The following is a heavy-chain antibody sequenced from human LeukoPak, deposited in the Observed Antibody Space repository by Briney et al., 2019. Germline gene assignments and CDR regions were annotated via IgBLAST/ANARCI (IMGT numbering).Heavy chain of an antibody. J-gene: IGHJ4*02. CDR2: ISSSSSYI. CDR1: GFTFSSYS. V-gene: IGHV3-21*01. CDR3: ARDRRPATFDY. Sequence: SGGSLRLSCAASGFTFSSYSMNWVRQAPGKGLEWVSSISSSSSYIYYADSVKGRFTISRDNAKNSLYPQMNSLRAEDTAVYYCARDRRPATFDYWGQGTLVTVSS. D-gene: IGHD1-26*01.